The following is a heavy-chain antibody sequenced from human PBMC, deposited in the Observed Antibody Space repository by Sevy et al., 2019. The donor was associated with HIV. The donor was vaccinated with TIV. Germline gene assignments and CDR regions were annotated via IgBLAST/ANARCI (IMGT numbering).Heavy chain of an antibody. CDR1: GFTFNRHA. D-gene: IGHD3-9*01. CDR2: ISGSGVIT. J-gene: IGHJ4*02. V-gene: IGHV3-23*01. Sequence: GGSLRLSCAASGFTFNRHAMSWVRQAPGKGLEWVSGISGSGVITHYADSVRGRITISRDNSKNTLYLQMNSLRAEDTAKYYGAKDVDYDILTGPWNARGQGTLVTVSS. CDR3: AKDVDYDILTGPWNA.